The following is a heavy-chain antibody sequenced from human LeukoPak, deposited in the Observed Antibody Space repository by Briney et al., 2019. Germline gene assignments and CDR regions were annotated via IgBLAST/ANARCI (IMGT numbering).Heavy chain of an antibody. V-gene: IGHV3-23*01. CDR3: AKDGYLHVSSGYSYFDS. D-gene: IGHD3-22*01. J-gene: IGHJ4*02. CDR2: ISDSGRTT. CDR1: GFTFNTFP. Sequence: GGSLRLSCTASGFTFNTFPMSWVRQAPGKGLEWVSGISDSGRTTYYAGSVKGRFTISRDNAKNTVYLQISSLRVEDTALYFCAKDGYLHVSSGYSYFDSWGQGTPVTVSS.